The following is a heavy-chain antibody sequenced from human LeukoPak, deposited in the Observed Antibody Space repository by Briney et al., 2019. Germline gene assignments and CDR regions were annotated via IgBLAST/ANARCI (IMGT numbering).Heavy chain of an antibody. J-gene: IGHJ5*02. Sequence: GASVKVSCKASGYTFTLDDINWVRQAAGQGLEWMGWMKPNSGRTGYAQKFQGRLTITRDTSISTAYMELSSLRSEDTAVYYCARAYGSGSYRYWFDPWGQGTLVTVSS. V-gene: IGHV1-8*01. CDR1: GYTFTLDD. D-gene: IGHD3-10*01. CDR3: ARAYGSGSYRYWFDP. CDR2: MKPNSGRT.